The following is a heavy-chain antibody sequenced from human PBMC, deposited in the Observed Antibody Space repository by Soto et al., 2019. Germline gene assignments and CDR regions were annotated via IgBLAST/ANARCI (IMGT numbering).Heavy chain of an antibody. CDR1: GGSISNFY. Sequence: SETLSLTCTVSGGSISNFYWSWIRQHPGKGLEWIGYIYYSGSTYYNPSLKSRVTISVVTSKNQFSLKLSSVTAADTAVYYCARAVTYRYFDYWGQGTLVTVSS. D-gene: IGHD4-17*01. V-gene: IGHV4-59*06. CDR3: ARAVTYRYFDY. J-gene: IGHJ4*02. CDR2: IYYSGST.